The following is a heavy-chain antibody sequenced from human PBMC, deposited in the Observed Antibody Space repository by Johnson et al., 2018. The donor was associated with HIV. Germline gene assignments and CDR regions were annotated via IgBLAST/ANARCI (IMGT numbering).Heavy chain of an antibody. V-gene: IGHV3-30-3*01. D-gene: IGHD6-6*01. CDR3: ARDRAILAARPAGAFDV. CDR2: ISYDGSNK. CDR1: GLTVSNYT. J-gene: IGHJ3*01. Sequence: VQVVESGGGLVRPGGSLRLSCAVSGLTVSNYTIHWVRQAPGKGLEWVAVISYDGSNKYYADSVKGRFTISRDNSKNTLYLQMHSLRSEDTAVYYCARDRAILAARPAGAFDVWGPGTMVTVSS.